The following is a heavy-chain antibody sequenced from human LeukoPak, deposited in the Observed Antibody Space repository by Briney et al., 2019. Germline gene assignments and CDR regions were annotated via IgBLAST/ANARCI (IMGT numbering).Heavy chain of an antibody. Sequence: PSETLSLTCAVYGGSFSGYYWSWIRQPPGKGLEWIGEINHSGSTNYNPSLKSRVTISVDTSKNQFSLKLSSVTAADTAVYYCARLRSGSYRRRDYYYYMDVWGKGTTVTVPS. J-gene: IGHJ6*03. CDR1: GGSFSGYY. CDR3: ARLRSGSYRRRDYYYYMDV. D-gene: IGHD1-26*01. CDR2: INHSGST. V-gene: IGHV4-34*01.